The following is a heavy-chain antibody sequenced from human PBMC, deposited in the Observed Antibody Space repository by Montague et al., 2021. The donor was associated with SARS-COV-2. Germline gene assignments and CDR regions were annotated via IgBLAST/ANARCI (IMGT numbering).Heavy chain of an antibody. V-gene: IGHV4-59*01. CDR3: AREAVEKRVRTRMTGRLEENYYYFLDV. CDR1: GGSISNYY. J-gene: IGHJ6*02. D-gene: IGHD3-3*01. CDR2: IYNGGST. Sequence: SETLSLTCTVSGGSISNYYWSWIRQPPGKGLEWIGYIYNGGSTKYNPSLRSRVTISVDPSEIQFSLRLSSVTAADTAVYYCAREAVEKRVRTRMTGRLEENYYYFLDVWGQGTTVIVSS.